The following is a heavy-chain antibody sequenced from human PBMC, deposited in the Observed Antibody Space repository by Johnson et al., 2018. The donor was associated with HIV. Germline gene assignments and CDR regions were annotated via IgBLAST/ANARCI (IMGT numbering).Heavy chain of an antibody. CDR3: ARIPGSGWEHDAFDI. CDR2: ISSRGSTI. CDR1: GFTFTDYY. Sequence: QMQLVESGGGLVTPGGSLRLSCAASGFTFTDYYMSWIRQAPGKGLEWVSYISSRGSTIFYADSVKGRFTISRDNAKNSLYLQMNSLRAEDTAVYYCARIPGSGWEHDAFDIWGQGTMVTVSS. D-gene: IGHD6-19*01. V-gene: IGHV3-11*04. J-gene: IGHJ3*02.